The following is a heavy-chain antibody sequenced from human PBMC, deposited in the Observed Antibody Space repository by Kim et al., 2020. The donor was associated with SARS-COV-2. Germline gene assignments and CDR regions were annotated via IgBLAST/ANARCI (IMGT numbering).Heavy chain of an antibody. J-gene: IGHJ4*02. CDR3: ARGSRIAVDPFDY. CDR1: GFTFSDYY. Sequence: GGSLRLSCAASGFTFSDYYMSWIRQAPGKGLEWVSYISSISSYTDYADSVKGRFTISRDNAKNSLYLQVNSLRAEDTAVYYCARGSRIAVDPFDYWGQGT. CDR2: ISSISSYT. V-gene: IGHV3-11*05. D-gene: IGHD6-19*01.